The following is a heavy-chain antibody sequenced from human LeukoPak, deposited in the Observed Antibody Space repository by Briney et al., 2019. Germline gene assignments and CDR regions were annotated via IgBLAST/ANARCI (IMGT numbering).Heavy chain of an antibody. V-gene: IGHV5-51*01. CDR3: ARIREMYYYDSSGYYYDY. CDR2: IYPGDSDT. CDR1: GYSFTSYW. J-gene: IGHJ4*02. Sequence: GESLKISYKGSGYSFTSYWIGWVRQMPGKGLEWMGIIYPGDSDTRYSPSFQGQVTISADKSISTAYLQWSSLKASDTAMYYCARIREMYYYDSSGYYYDYWGQGTLVTVSS. D-gene: IGHD3-22*01.